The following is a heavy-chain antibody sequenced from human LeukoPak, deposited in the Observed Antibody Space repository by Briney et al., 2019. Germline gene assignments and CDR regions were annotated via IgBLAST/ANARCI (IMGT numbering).Heavy chain of an antibody. CDR1: GFTFSSYG. V-gene: IGHV3-30*18. Sequence: PGRSLRLSCAASGFTFSSYGMHWVRQAPGKGLEWVAVISYDGSNKYYADSVKGRFTISRDNSKNTLYLQMNSLRAEDTAVYYCAKDKQLAALDYWGQGTLVTVSS. D-gene: IGHD6-6*01. J-gene: IGHJ4*02. CDR2: ISYDGSNK. CDR3: AKDKQLAALDY.